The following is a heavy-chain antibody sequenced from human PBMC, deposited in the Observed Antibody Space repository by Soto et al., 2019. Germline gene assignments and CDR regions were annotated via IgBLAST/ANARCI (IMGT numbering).Heavy chain of an antibody. J-gene: IGHJ6*02. Sequence: QVQLVQSGAEVKKPGSSVKVSCKASGGTFSSYAISWVRQAPGQGLEWMGGIIPIFGTANYAQKFQGRVTITADESTNTAYMELSSLRSEDTGVYYCARDILQNYYYYGMDVWGQGTTVTVSS. CDR2: IIPIFGTA. CDR1: GGTFSSYA. D-gene: IGHD3-9*01. CDR3: ARDILQNYYYYGMDV. V-gene: IGHV1-69*01.